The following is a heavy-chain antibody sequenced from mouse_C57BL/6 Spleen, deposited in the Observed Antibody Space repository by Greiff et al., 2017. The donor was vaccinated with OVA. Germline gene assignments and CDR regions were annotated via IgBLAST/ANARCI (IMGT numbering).Heavy chain of an antibody. CDR3: TGGITTVVAGYFDV. CDR1: GFTFSNYW. D-gene: IGHD1-1*01. J-gene: IGHJ1*03. V-gene: IGHV6-3*01. Sequence: EVQGVESGGGLVQPGGSMKLSCVASGFTFSNYWMNWVRQSPEKGLEWVAQIRLKSDNYATHYAESVKGRFTISRDDSKSSVYLQMNNLRAEDTGIYYCTGGITTVVAGYFDVWGTGTTVTVSS. CDR2: IRLKSDNYAT.